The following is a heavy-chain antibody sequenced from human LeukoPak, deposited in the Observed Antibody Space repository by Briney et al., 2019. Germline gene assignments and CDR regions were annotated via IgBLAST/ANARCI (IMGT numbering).Heavy chain of an antibody. J-gene: IGHJ4*02. D-gene: IGHD3-10*01. CDR1: GCIFTSYG. V-gene: IGHV1-18*01. CDR2: ISVYNGNT. Sequence: ASVKVSCKASGCIFTSYGITWVRQAPGQGLEWMGRISVYNGNTKYAEKFQGRVSMTTDTSTSTAYMELRSLGSDDTAVYYCAREDLVRGLIGPDYWGQGTLVTVSS. CDR3: AREDLVRGLIGPDY.